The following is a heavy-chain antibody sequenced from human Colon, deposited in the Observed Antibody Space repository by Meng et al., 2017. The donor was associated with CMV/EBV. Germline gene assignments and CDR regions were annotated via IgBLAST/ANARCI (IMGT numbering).Heavy chain of an antibody. D-gene: IGHD2-2*01. CDR1: GVSFSVYY. CDR2: INHSGST. Sequence: AVYGVSFSVYYWSWIRQPPGKGLEWIGEINHSGSTNYNPSLKSRVTISVDTSKNQFSLKLSSVTAADTAVYYCARGVPAAPISWFDPWGQGTLVTVSS. V-gene: IGHV4-34*01. CDR3: ARGVPAAPISWFDP. J-gene: IGHJ5*02.